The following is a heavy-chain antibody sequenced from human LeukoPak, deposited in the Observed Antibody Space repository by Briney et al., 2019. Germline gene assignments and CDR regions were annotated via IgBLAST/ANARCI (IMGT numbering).Heavy chain of an antibody. Sequence: PSETLSLTCTVSGGSISSYYWSWIRQPPGKGLEWIGYIYYSGSTNYNPSLKSRVTISVDTSKNQFSLKLSSVTAADTAVYYCARAGGYSYGPPPDYWGQGTLVTVSS. V-gene: IGHV4-59*01. CDR2: IYYSGST. CDR3: ARAGGYSYGPPPDY. D-gene: IGHD5-18*01. CDR1: GGSISSYY. J-gene: IGHJ4*02.